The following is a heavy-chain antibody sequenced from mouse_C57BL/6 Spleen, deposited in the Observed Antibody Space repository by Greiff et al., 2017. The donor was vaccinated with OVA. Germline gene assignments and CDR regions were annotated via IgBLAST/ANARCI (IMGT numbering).Heavy chain of an antibody. D-gene: IGHD4-1*02. Sequence: EVQLQESGGGLVQPGGSLSLSCAASGFTFTDYYMSWVRQPPGKALEWLGFIRNKANGYTTEYSASVKGRFTISRDNSQSILYLQMNALRAEDSATYYCARTTGTFDYWGQGTTLTVSS. CDR3: ARTTGTFDY. CDR1: GFTFTDYY. V-gene: IGHV7-3*01. J-gene: IGHJ2*01. CDR2: IRNKANGYTT.